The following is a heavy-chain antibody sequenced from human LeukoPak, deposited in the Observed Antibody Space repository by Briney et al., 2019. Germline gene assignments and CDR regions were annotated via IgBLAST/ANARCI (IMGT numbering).Heavy chain of an antibody. Sequence: GGSLRLSCTASGFSFSSYSMNWVRQAPGKGLEWVAYIAYTNTIHYADSVRGRFAISRDNAKNSLYLQLNGLRAEDTAVYYCARDPHSLDYWGQGTRVTVSS. CDR2: IAYTNTI. J-gene: IGHJ4*02. CDR1: GFSFSSYS. V-gene: IGHV3-48*01. CDR3: ARDPHSLDY.